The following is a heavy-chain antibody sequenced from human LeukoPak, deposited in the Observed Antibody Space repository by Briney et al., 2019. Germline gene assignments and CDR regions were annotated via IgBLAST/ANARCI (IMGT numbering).Heavy chain of an antibody. V-gene: IGHV1-69*05. CDR2: ILPIFGTA. D-gene: IGHD2-2*01. J-gene: IGHJ4*02. CDR1: GGTFSSYA. Sequence: ASVKVSCKASGGTFSSYAISWVRQAPGQGLEWMGGILPIFGTANYAQKFQGRVTITTDESTSTAYMELSSLRSEDTAVYYCARVSYCSSTSCHGDTAIDERSGFDYWGQGTLVTVSS. CDR3: ARVSYCSSTSCHGDTAIDERSGFDY.